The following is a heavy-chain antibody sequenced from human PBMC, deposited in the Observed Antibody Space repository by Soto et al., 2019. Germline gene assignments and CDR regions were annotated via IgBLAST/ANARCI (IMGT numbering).Heavy chain of an antibody. Sequence: LSLTFTVSSGSISVTNVFWGWVRQPPGKGLEWIGNIDYSGTAYFSPSLATRVTFHVDTSKNQFSLTLYSVTAADTAVYYCARITGRHLDYWGQGILVTVSS. CDR3: ARITGRHLDY. CDR2: IDYSGTA. J-gene: IGHJ4*02. D-gene: IGHD1-20*01. V-gene: IGHV4-39*01. CDR1: SGSISVTNVF.